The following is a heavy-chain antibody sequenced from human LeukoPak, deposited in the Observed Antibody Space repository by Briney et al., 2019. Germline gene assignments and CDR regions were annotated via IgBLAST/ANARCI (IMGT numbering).Heavy chain of an antibody. CDR2: ISSSSSSI. Sequence: GGSLRLSCVASGFSFSISSMSWVRQAPGKGLGWVSYISSSSSSIYDADSVRGRFTISRDNAKNSLYLQMNSLRAEDTAVYYCAGSILTGYPNFDYWGQGTLVTVSS. D-gene: IGHD3-9*01. J-gene: IGHJ4*02. CDR3: AGSILTGYPNFDY. V-gene: IGHV3-48*04. CDR1: GFSFSISS.